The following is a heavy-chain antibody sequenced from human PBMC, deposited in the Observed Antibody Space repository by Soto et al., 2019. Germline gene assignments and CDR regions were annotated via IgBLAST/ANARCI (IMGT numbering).Heavy chain of an antibody. CDR3: ARDEICGGDCYPINWFDP. J-gene: IGHJ5*02. Sequence: GGSHRLSSTASGFNFGSYAMHWVRQAPGKGLEWVAVISYDGSNKYYADSVKGRFTISRDNSKNTLYLQMNSLRAEDTAVYYCARDEICGGDCYPINWFDPWGQGTLVTVSS. D-gene: IGHD2-21*02. V-gene: IGHV3-30-3*01. CDR2: ISYDGSNK. CDR1: GFNFGSYA.